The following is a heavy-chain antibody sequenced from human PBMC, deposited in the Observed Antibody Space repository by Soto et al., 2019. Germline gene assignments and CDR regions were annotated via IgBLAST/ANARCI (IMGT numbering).Heavy chain of an antibody. J-gene: IGHJ3*02. V-gene: IGHV1-8*01. CDR1: GYTFTSYD. CDR2: MNPNSGNT. CDR3: ARGNFVYCSGGSCFYPAFDI. D-gene: IGHD2-15*01. Sequence: ASVQVSCKASGYTFTSYDINWVRQATRQGLEWMGWMNPNSGNTGYAQKFQGRVTMTRNTSISTAYMELSSLRSEDTAVYYCARGNFVYCSGGSCFYPAFDIWGQGTMVTVSS.